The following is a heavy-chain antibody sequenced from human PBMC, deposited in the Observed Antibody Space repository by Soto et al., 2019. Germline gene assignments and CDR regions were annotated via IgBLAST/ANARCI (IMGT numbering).Heavy chain of an antibody. V-gene: IGHV1-18*01. Sequence: QVQLVQSGAEVKKPGASVKVSCKTSGYTFTHHGVTWVRQAPGQGLEWMGWINAYNGNTNYAQKLQGRVTVTTDTSTTTAYMEVKSLRSEDTAVYYCASAIPGGYGHTTLDYWGQGTLVTVSS. D-gene: IGHD5-18*01. CDR2: INAYNGNT. CDR1: GYTFTHHG. J-gene: IGHJ4*02. CDR3: ASAIPGGYGHTTLDY.